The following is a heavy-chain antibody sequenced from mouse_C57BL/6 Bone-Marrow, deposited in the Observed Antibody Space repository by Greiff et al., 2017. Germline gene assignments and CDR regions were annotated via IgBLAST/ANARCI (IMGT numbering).Heavy chain of an antibody. CDR3: EKKRDRYYFDY. CDR2: IYIGNGYT. D-gene: IGHD6-1*01. V-gene: IGHV1-58*01. CDR1: GYTFTSYG. J-gene: IGHJ2*01. Sequence: EVKLQQSGAELVRPGSSVKMSCKTSGYTFTSYGINWVKQRPGQGLEWIGYIYIGNGYTEYNEKFKGKATLTSDTYTSTAYMQLSSLTAEDSAIYFCEKKRDRYYFDYWGQGTTLTVSS.